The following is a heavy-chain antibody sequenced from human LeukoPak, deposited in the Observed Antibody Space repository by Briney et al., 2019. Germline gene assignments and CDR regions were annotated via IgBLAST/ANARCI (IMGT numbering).Heavy chain of an antibody. CDR2: ISWNSGSI. J-gene: IGHJ3*02. D-gene: IGHD5-24*01. Sequence: GGSLRLSCAASGFTFDDYAMHWVRQAPGKGLEWVSGISWNSGSIGYADPVKGRFTISRDNAKNSLYLQMNSLRAEDTALYYCAKSDGYNSLDAFDIWGQGTMVTVSS. CDR1: GFTFDDYA. CDR3: AKSDGYNSLDAFDI. V-gene: IGHV3-9*01.